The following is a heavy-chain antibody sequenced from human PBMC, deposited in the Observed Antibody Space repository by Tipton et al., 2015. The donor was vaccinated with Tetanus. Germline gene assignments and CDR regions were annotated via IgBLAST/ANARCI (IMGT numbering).Heavy chain of an antibody. V-gene: IGHV4-30-4*01. Sequence: TLSLTCTVSGGSISSDAHYWSWIRQAPGKGLEWLGYISHSGTTNYNPSLMSRVTLSLDTARGQFFLKLTSVTAADAAVYFCARDRRDFAYDSRRFYSPLYYFDNWGQGLRVTVSS. CDR2: ISHSGTT. J-gene: IGHJ4*02. D-gene: IGHD3-22*01. CDR1: GGSISSDAHY. CDR3: ARDRRDFAYDSRRFYSPLYYFDN.